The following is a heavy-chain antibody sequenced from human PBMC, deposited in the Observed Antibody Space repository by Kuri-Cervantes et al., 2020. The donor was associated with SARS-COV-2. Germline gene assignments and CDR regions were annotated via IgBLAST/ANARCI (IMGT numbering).Heavy chain of an antibody. CDR2: IIPIFGTA. CDR3: ARDGRFLEWFSPTRPHLDY. J-gene: IGHJ4*02. CDR1: GYTFTSYD. Sequence: SVKVSCKASGYTFTSYDINWVRQAPGQGLEWMGRIIPIFGTANYAQKFQGRVTITADESTSTAYMELSSLRSDDTAVYYCARDGRFLEWFSPTRPHLDYWGQGTLVTVSS. V-gene: IGHV1-69*13. D-gene: IGHD3-3*01.